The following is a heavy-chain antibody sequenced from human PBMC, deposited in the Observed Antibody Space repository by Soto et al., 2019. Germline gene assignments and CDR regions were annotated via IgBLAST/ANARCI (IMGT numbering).Heavy chain of an antibody. V-gene: IGHV2-5*01. CDR1: GFSLSTSGLG. CDR3: AHRPSGWYHFDY. J-gene: IGHJ4*02. CDR2: IYWNDDK. Sequence: SGPTCEPTQTLTLTCTFSGFSLSTSGLGVGWIRQPPGKALEWLALIYWNDDKRYSPSLKARLTITKDTSKNQVVLTMTNMDPVDTATYYCAHRPSGWYHFDYWGQGTLVTVS. D-gene: IGHD6-19*01.